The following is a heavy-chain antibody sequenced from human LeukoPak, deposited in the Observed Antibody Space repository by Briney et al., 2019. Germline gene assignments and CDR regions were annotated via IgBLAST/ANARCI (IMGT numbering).Heavy chain of an antibody. CDR3: ASIAVAGQRVKRYNWFDP. CDR2: INHSGST. V-gene: IGHV4-4*02. D-gene: IGHD6-19*01. J-gene: IGHJ5*02. Sequence: SETLSLTCAVSGGSISSSNWWSWIRPPPGKGLEWIGEINHSGSTNYNPSLKSRVTISVDTSKNQCSLKLSSVTAADTAVYYCASIAVAGQRVKRYNWFDPWGQGTLVTVSS. CDR1: GGSISSSNW.